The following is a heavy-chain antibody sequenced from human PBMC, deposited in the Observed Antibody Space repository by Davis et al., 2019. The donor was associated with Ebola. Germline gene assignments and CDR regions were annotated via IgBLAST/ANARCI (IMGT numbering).Heavy chain of an antibody. CDR3: ASFRVVYYESNPHYYGMDV. CDR1: GFTFSSYS. D-gene: IGHD3-22*01. Sequence: SRAAPGFTFSSYSMNRLRQAPGKGLEWVAVISYDGSNKYYADSVKGRFTISRDNSKNTLYLQMNSLRTEDTAVYYCASFRVVYYESNPHYYGMDVWSKGTTVTVSS. J-gene: IGHJ6*04. V-gene: IGHV3-30*03. CDR2: ISYDGSNK.